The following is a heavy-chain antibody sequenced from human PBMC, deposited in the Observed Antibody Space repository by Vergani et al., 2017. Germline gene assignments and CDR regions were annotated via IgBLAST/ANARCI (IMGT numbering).Heavy chain of an antibody. CDR1: GFTFSACP. D-gene: IGHD3-22*01. CDR3: ARLSYDTTPYLQGGYDC. Sequence: EVQLLQSGGGVIQPGGSVRLSCAASGFTFSACPMTWVRQAPGKGLEWVSAISARYPSTYYADSGKGRFTISRDNSKNMLYLQMNSLRAEDTAVYYCARLSYDTTPYLQGGYDCWGQGTVVSVSP. V-gene: IGHV3-23*01. J-gene: IGHJ4*02. CDR2: ISARYPST.